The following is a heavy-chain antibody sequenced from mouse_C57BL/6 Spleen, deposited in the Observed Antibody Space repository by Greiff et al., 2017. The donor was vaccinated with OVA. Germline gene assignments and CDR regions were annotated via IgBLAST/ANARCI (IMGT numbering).Heavy chain of an antibody. CDR3: ARYEDDGYYAMDY. CDR1: GFTFTDYY. J-gene: IGHJ4*01. D-gene: IGHD2-3*01. V-gene: IGHV7-3*01. CDR2: IRNKANGYTT. Sequence: EVKLEESGGGLVQPGGSLSLSCAASGFTFTDYYMSWVRQPPGKALEWLGFIRNKANGYTTEYSASVKGRFTISRVNSQSILYLQMNALRSEDSATYCCARYEDDGYYAMDYWGQGTSVTVSS.